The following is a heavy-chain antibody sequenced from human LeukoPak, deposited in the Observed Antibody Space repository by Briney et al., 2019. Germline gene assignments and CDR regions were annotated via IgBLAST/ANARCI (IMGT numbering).Heavy chain of an antibody. CDR3: ARDRGYSSGWYVDY. J-gene: IGHJ4*02. V-gene: IGHV3-48*03. CDR2: ISSSGSTI. D-gene: IGHD6-19*01. Sequence: PGGSLILSCAASGFTFSSYARSWVRQAPGKGLDWFSYISSSGSTIYYADSVKGRFTISRDNAKNSLYLQMNSLRAEDTAVYYCARDRGYSSGWYVDYWGQGTLVTVSS. CDR1: GFTFSSYA.